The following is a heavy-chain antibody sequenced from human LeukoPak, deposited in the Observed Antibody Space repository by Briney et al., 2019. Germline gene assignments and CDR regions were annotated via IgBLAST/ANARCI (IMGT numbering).Heavy chain of an antibody. CDR1: GGTFSSYA. Sequence: SVKVSCKASGGTFSSYAISWVRQAPGQGLEWMGRIIPIFGTANYAQKFQGRVTITTDESTSTAYMELSSLRSEDTAVHYCARDSNYDSSGYYLCAFDIWGQGTMVTVSS. CDR3: ARDSNYDSSGYYLCAFDI. J-gene: IGHJ3*02. CDR2: IIPIFGTA. D-gene: IGHD3-22*01. V-gene: IGHV1-69*05.